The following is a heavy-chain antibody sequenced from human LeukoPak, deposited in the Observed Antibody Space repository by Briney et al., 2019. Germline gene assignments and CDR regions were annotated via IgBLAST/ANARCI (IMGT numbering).Heavy chain of an antibody. CDR3: AREEARDGYNYNY. V-gene: IGHV3-74*01. D-gene: IGHD5-24*01. J-gene: IGHJ4*02. CDR1: GFTFSSYA. Sequence: GGSLRLSCAASGFTFSSYAMSWVRQAPGKGLVWVSRINSDGSSTSYADSVKGRFTISRDNAKNTLYLQMNSLRAEDTAVYYCAREEARDGYNYNYRGQGTLVTVSS. CDR2: INSDGSST.